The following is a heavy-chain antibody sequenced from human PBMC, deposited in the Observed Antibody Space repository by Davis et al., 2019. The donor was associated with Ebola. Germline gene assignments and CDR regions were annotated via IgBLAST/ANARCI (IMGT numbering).Heavy chain of an antibody. CDR3: ARGGDSGFGVVIALDAFDI. J-gene: IGHJ3*02. Sequence: AASVKVSCKASGYTFTSYGISWVRQAPGQGLEWMGWISAYNGNTNYAQKLQGRVTMTTDTSTSTAYMGLRSLRSDDTAVYYCARGGDSGFGVVIALDAFDIWGQGTMVTVSS. CDR2: ISAYNGNT. CDR1: GYTFTSYG. D-gene: IGHD3-3*01. V-gene: IGHV1-18*01.